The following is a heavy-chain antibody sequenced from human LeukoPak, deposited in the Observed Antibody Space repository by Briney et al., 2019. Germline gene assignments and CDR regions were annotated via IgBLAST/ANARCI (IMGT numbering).Heavy chain of an antibody. CDR1: GFIFSSHG. CDR2: ISPSGDIT. Sequence: PGGSLRLSCAATGFIFSSHGMNWVRQAPGKGLEWVSGISPSGDITYYADSVKGRFTISRDNSKNTLYLQMNSLRAKDTAVYYCAKGVDYYDFWSGRNSIFDYWGQGTLVTVSS. V-gene: IGHV3-23*01. D-gene: IGHD3-3*01. J-gene: IGHJ4*02. CDR3: AKGVDYYDFWSGRNSIFDY.